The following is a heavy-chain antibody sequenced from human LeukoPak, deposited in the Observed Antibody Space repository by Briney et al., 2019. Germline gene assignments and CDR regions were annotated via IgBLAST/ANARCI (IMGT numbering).Heavy chain of an antibody. V-gene: IGHV3-7*01. CDR1: GFTFSSYW. D-gene: IGHD3-22*01. J-gene: IGHJ4*02. CDR3: ARDLPQRDSSGYYDPYFDY. CDR2: IKQDGSEK. Sequence: GGSLRLSCAASGFTFSSYWMSWVRQAPGKGLEWVAYIKQDGSEKYYVDSVKGRFTISRDNAKNSLYLQMNSLRAEDTAVYYCARDLPQRDSSGYYDPYFDYWGQGPLVTVSS.